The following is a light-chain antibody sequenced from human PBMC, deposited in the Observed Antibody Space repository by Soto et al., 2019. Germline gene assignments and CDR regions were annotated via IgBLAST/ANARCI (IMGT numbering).Light chain of an antibody. Sequence: EIVLTQSPGTLSLSPGERATLSCRASQSVSSSYLAWYQQKPGQAPRLLIYAASYRATGISDKFSGSGSGTDFSLTISRLEPEDSAVYYCHQYHSPPQTFGQGTKVDI. J-gene: IGKJ2*01. CDR2: AAS. CDR3: HQYHSPPQT. CDR1: QSVSSSY. V-gene: IGKV3-20*01.